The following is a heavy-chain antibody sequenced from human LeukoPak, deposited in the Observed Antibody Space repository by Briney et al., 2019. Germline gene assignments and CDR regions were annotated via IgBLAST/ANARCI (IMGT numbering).Heavy chain of an antibody. J-gene: IGHJ4*02. Sequence: ASVKVSCKASGGTFSSYGISWVRQAPGQGLEWMGRIIPILGIANYAQKFQGRVTITADKSTSTAYMELSSLRSEDTAVYYCAREGGIYYYDNSGHFDYWGQGTLVTVSS. D-gene: IGHD3-22*01. V-gene: IGHV1-69*04. CDR3: AREGGIYYYDNSGHFDY. CDR1: GGTFSSYG. CDR2: IIPILGIA.